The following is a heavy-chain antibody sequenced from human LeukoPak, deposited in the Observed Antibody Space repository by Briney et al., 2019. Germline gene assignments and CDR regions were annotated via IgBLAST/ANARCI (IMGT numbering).Heavy chain of an antibody. CDR3: ARAIVVVPAASGWFDP. J-gene: IGHJ5*02. D-gene: IGHD2-2*01. CDR2: INPNSGGT. V-gene: IGHV1-2*06. Sequence: GASVTVSCTASGYTFTVYYMHWVRQAPGQGLEWMGRINPNSGGTNYAQKLQGRVTMTRDTSISTAYMELSRLRSDDTAVYYCARAIVVVPAASGWFDPWGQGTLVTVSS. CDR1: GYTFTVYY.